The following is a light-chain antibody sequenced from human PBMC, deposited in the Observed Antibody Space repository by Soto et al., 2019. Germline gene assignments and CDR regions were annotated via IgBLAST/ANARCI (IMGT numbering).Light chain of an antibody. CDR2: GAA. V-gene: IGKV3-20*01. Sequence: VLSQSPGTLSLSPGERATLSCRASQTVNSFYLSWYQQKPGQAPRLLIYGAASRATGIPDRFRASGSAKDFTLTIDSLEPEDSAVYFCQQYASSRPLTFGGGTKIEI. J-gene: IGKJ4*01. CDR1: QTVNSFY. CDR3: QQYASSRPLT.